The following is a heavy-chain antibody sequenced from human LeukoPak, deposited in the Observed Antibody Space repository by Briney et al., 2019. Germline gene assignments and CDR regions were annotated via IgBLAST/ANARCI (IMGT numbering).Heavy chain of an antibody. CDR1: GFTFSSYW. V-gene: IGHV3-7*01. CDR2: IKQDGSEK. D-gene: IGHD3-10*01. J-gene: IGHJ6*03. CDR3: ARGITMIRGVKTYYYYYYMDV. Sequence: GGSLRLSCAASGFTFSSYWMTWVRQAPGKGLEWVANIKQDGSEKYYVDSVKGRFTISRDNAKNSLYLQMNSLRAEDTAVYYCARGITMIRGVKTYYYYYYMDVWGKGTTVTVSS.